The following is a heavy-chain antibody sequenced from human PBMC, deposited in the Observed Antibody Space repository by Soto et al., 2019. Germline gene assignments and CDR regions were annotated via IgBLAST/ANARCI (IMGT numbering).Heavy chain of an antibody. CDR1: GFTFSSYG. V-gene: IGHV3-30*18. CDR2: IPYDRSNK. CDR3: AKDGVGTILAVVPNYGMDV. D-gene: IGHD3-3*01. J-gene: IGHJ6*02. Sequence: GGSLRLSCAASGFTFSSYGMQWVGQVPGKGLELGAGIPYDRSNKHHADAVKGRATTSRDKSKNTLYLQMSSLRAEDTAVYYCAKDGVGTILAVVPNYGMDVWAQGTTVTVSS.